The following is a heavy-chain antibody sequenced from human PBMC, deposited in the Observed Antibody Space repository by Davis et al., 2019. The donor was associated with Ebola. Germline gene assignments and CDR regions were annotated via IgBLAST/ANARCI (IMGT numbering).Heavy chain of an antibody. Sequence: SETLSLTCAVHGGSFSGYYWSWLRQPPGKGLEWIGEMDHSGNTNYNPSLKSRVTISIDTSKKQISLNLTSVTAADTAVYYCARGQSGSDYSLWQYWGQGTLVTVSS. J-gene: IGHJ4*02. CDR3: ARGQSGSDYSLWQY. V-gene: IGHV4-34*01. CDR2: MDHSGNT. CDR1: GGSFSGYY. D-gene: IGHD3-10*01.